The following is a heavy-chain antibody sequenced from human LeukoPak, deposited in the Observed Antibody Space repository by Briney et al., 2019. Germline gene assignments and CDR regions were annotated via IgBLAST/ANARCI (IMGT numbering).Heavy chain of an antibody. D-gene: IGHD6-19*01. CDR3: ARGGGQGLAHNWFDP. J-gene: IGHJ5*02. CDR1: GYTFTGYY. V-gene: IGHV1-2*04. CDR2: INPNSGGT. Sequence: ASVKVSCKASGYTFTGYYMHWVRQAPGQGLEWMGWINPNSGGTNYAQKFQGWVTMTRDTSISTAYMELSRLRSDDTAVYYCARGGGQGLAHNWFDPWGQGTLVTVSS.